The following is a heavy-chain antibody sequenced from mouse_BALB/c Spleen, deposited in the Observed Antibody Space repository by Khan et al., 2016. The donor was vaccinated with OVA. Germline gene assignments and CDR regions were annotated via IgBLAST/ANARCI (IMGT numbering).Heavy chain of an antibody. V-gene: IGHV1S41*01. J-gene: IGHJ4*01. CDR2: IGPGSSNA. CDR3: ASENYYGRGCYAMDY. Sequence: DLVKPGASVKLSCKASGYTFTSYWINWIKQRPGQGLEWIGRIGPGSSNAYYNDMFKGKATLTVDTSSNTAYIQLSSLSSDDSAVYFCASENYYGRGCYAMDYWGQGASVTVSA. D-gene: IGHD1-1*01. CDR1: GYTFTSYW.